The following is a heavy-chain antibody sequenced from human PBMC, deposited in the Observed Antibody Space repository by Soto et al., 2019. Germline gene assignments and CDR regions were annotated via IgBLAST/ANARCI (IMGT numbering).Heavy chain of an antibody. CDR1: GGSISSSSYY. V-gene: IGHV4-39*01. Sequence: SETLSLTCTVSGGSISSSSYYWGWIRKPPGKGLEWIGSIYYSGSTYYNPSLKSRVTISVDTSKNQFSLKLSSVTAADTAVYYCARLPYDFWSGYRFDYWGQGTLVTVSS. D-gene: IGHD3-3*01. CDR2: IYYSGST. CDR3: ARLPYDFWSGYRFDY. J-gene: IGHJ4*02.